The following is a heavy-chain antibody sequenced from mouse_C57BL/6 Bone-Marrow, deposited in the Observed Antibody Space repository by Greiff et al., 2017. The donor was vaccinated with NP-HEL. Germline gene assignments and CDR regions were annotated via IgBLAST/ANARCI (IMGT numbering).Heavy chain of an antibody. Sequence: DVKLQESGPELVKPGASVKISCKASGYSFTGYYMNWVKQSPEKSLEWIGEINPSTGGTTYNQKFKAKATLTVDKSSSTAYMQLKSLTSEDSAVYYGARFYGNYVYWYFDGGGTGTTVTVSS. CDR3: ARFYGNYVYWYFDG. V-gene: IGHV1-42*01. J-gene: IGHJ1*03. D-gene: IGHD2-1*01. CDR2: INPSTGGT. CDR1: GYSFTGYY.